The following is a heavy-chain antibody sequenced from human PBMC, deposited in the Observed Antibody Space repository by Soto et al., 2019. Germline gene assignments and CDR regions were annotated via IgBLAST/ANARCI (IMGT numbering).Heavy chain of an antibody. CDR3: ARVRVYDFWSGYVYYYYMDV. Sequence: ASVKVSCTASGYTFTSYDINWVRQATGQGLEWMGWMNPNSGNTGYAQKFQGRVTMTRNTSISTAYMELSSLRSEDTAVYYCARVRVYDFWSGYVYYYYMDVWGKGTTVTVSS. J-gene: IGHJ6*03. CDR2: MNPNSGNT. D-gene: IGHD3-3*01. V-gene: IGHV1-8*01. CDR1: GYTFTSYD.